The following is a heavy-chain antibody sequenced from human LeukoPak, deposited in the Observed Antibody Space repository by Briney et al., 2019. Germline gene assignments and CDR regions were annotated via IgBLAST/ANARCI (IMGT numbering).Heavy chain of an antibody. D-gene: IGHD3-22*01. CDR2: ILHSGIT. J-gene: IGHJ3*02. Sequence: PPETLPVTCTVSRGSLSSYHGSWIRPHPRKGREWIGYILHSGITNHNPPLPRRAALSLDTTKHQLPLNLTSVTAAHTPLHYCVRLPLDSSGYNDAFDIWGQGTMVTVSS. V-gene: IGHV4-59*08. CDR1: RGSLSSYH. CDR3: VRLPLDSSGYNDAFDI.